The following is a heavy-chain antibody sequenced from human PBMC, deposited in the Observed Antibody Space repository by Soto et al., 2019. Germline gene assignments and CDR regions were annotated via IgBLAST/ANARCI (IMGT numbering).Heavy chain of an antibody. Sequence: PGGSLRLSCAASGFTFSSYAMSWVRQAPGKGLEWVSAISGSGGSTYYADSVKGRFTISRDNSKNKLYLQMNSLRAEDTAVYYSAKVYDFWSGYSYWGQGTLVTVSS. D-gene: IGHD3-3*01. CDR2: ISGSGGST. V-gene: IGHV3-23*01. J-gene: IGHJ4*02. CDR3: AKVYDFWSGYSY. CDR1: GFTFSSYA.